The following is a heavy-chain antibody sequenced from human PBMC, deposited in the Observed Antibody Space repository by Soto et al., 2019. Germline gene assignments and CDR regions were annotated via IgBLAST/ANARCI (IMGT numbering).Heavy chain of an antibody. V-gene: IGHV4-39*01. CDR1: GGSISSSSYY. Sequence: QLQLQESGPGLVKPSETLSLTCTVSGGSISSSSYYWGWIRQPPGKGLEWIGIIYYSGSTYYNPSLKSRVTIPVDTSKNQFSLKLSSVTAADTAVYYCASQSLYSSGWYDYWGQGTLVTVSS. CDR2: IYYSGST. CDR3: ASQSLYSSGWYDY. D-gene: IGHD6-19*01. J-gene: IGHJ4*02.